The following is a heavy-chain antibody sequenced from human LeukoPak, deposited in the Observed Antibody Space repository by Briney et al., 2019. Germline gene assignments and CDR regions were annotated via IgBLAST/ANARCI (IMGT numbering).Heavy chain of an antibody. CDR1: GFTFSSFA. V-gene: IGHV3-23*01. J-gene: IGHJ5*02. D-gene: IGHD4-17*01. CDR2: ISGTTSST. CDR3: ARDYGDYAGNWFDP. Sequence: TGGSLRLSCAASGFTFSSFAVSWVRQAPGKGLEWVSAISGTTSSTYYADSVKGRFTISRDNSKNTLYLQMNTLRGEDTAIYYCARDYGDYAGNWFDPWGQGTLVTVSS.